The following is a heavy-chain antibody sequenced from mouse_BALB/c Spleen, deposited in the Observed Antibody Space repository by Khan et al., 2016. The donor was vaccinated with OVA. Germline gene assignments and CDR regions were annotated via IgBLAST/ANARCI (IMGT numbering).Heavy chain of an antibody. CDR2: INPSTGYT. CDR3: TRGGLSGLFAY. V-gene: IGHV1-7*01. Sequence: VQLQQSGAELAKPGASVKMSCTASGYTFTTYWIHWVKQRPGQGLEWIGYINPSTGYTEYNQKFTDKATLTTDKSSSAAYMQLSSLTSEDSAVDYCTRGGLSGLFAYWGQGTLVTVSA. J-gene: IGHJ3*01. D-gene: IGHD1-1*02. CDR1: GYTFTTYW.